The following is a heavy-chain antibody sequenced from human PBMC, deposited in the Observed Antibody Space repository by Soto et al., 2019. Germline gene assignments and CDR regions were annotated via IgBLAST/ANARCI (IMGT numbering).Heavy chain of an antibody. Sequence: GGSLRLSCAASGFTFSSYGMHWVRQAPGKGLEWVAVISYDGSNKYYADSVKGRFTISRDNSKNTLYLQMNSLRAEDTAVYYCALSPAWGPAHTEYFQHWGQGTRVSVS. CDR2: ISYDGSNK. J-gene: IGHJ1*01. D-gene: IGHD2-2*01. V-gene: IGHV3-30*03. CDR1: GFTFSSYG. CDR3: ALSPAWGPAHTEYFQH.